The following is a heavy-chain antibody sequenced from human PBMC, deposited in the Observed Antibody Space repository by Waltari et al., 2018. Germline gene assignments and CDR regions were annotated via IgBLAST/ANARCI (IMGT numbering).Heavy chain of an antibody. J-gene: IGHJ4*02. Sequence: QLQLQELGPGLVKPSETLSLTCTVSGGSISSSSYYWGWIRQPPGTGLEWIGSIYYSGSTYYNPSLKSRVTISVDTSKNQFSLKLSSVTAADTAVYYCARPVAGTLGRGASADYWGQGTLVTVSS. CDR2: IYYSGST. CDR3: ARPVAGTLGRGASADY. D-gene: IGHD6-19*01. V-gene: IGHV4-39*01. CDR1: GGSISSSSYY.